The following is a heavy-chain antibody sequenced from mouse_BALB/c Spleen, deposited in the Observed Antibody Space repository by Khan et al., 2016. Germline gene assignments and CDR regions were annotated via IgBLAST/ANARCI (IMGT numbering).Heavy chain of an antibody. V-gene: IGHV5-6-5*01. J-gene: IGHJ2*01. D-gene: IGHD2-1*01. CDR1: GFTFSSYA. CDR3: AREGYGNYGDYFDY. CDR2: ISSGGST. Sequence: EVELVESGGGLVKPGGSLKLSCAASGFTFSSYAMSWVRQTPEKRLEWVASISSGGSTYYPDSVKGRFTISRANARNILNLQMSSLRSEDTAMYCCAREGYGNYGDYFDYWGQGTTLTVSS.